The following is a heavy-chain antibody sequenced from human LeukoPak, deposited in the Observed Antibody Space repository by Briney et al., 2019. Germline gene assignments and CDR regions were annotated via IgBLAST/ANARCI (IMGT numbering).Heavy chain of an antibody. Sequence: SETLSLTCTVSGDSISSRNYYWGWIRQPPGKGLEYIAYMYYSGSANYNPSLKSRVTISVDTSKNQFSLKLSSVTAADTAVYYCARDNEKGAFDIWGRGTMVTVSS. CDR3: ARDNEKGAFDI. D-gene: IGHD1-1*01. CDR2: MYYSGSA. J-gene: IGHJ3*02. CDR1: GDSISSRNYY. V-gene: IGHV4-61*01.